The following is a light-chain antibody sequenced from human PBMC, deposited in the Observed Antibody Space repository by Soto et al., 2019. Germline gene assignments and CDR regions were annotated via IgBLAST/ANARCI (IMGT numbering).Light chain of an antibody. CDR1: QSINTY. Sequence: IQLTPSPSSLSASVGDSVTITCRTSQSINTYLNWYQQKPGKAPNLLIYVASSLQSGVPSRFSGSGSGTDFTLTISSLQPEDFATYYCQQSYSTPTFGPGTKVDIK. V-gene: IGKV1-39*01. CDR2: VAS. CDR3: QQSYSTPT. J-gene: IGKJ3*01.